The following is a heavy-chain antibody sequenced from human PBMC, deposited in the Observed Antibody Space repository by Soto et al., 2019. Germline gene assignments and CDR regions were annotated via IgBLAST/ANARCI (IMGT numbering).Heavy chain of an antibody. J-gene: IGHJ4*02. CDR1: GFTFNSYG. D-gene: IGHD3-22*01. CDR2: ISSSGDST. Sequence: GGSLRLSCVASGFTFNSYGMSWVRQAPGKGLEWVSTISSSGDSTNYADSGKGRFAISRDSSKNTLYLQMNSLRAEDTAVYYCAKRNYYDGSDLWDSSGQGTLVTVSS. V-gene: IGHV3-23*01. CDR3: AKRNYYDGSDLWDS.